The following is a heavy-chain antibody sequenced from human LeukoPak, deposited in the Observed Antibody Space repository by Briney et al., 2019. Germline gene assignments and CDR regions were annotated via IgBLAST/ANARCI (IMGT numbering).Heavy chain of an antibody. V-gene: IGHV3-74*01. D-gene: IGHD4-17*01. CDR1: GFMFSSYW. J-gene: IGHJ3*02. Sequence: PGGSLRLSCAASGFMFSSYWMHWVRQLPGKGLVWVSRINIDGSTTTYADSVKGRFTISRDNAKNTLCLQMNSLRAEDTAVYYCVRWGTTVTTNIPAFDIWGQGTVVTVSS. CDR3: VRWGTTVTTNIPAFDI. CDR2: INIDGSTT.